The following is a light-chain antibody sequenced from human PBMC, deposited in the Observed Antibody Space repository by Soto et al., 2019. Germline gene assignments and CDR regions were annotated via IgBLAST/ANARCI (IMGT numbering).Light chain of an antibody. CDR3: LLSYSDARKVA. CDR2: DTS. Sequence: QAVVTQEPSLTVSPGGTVTLTCGSSTGAVTSGHYPYWFQRKRGQPPKTLIYDTSNKRSWTPARFSGSLLGGKAALTLSGAQPEDEADYYCLLSYSDARKVAFGGGTKLTVL. CDR1: TGAVTSGHY. V-gene: IGLV7-46*01. J-gene: IGLJ2*01.